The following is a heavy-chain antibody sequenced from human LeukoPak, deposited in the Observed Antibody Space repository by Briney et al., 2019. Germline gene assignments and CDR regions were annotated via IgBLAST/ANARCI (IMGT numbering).Heavy chain of an antibody. J-gene: IGHJ4*02. CDR3: ARTLPGSYSDC. D-gene: IGHD7-27*01. V-gene: IGHV3-53*01. Sequence: GGSLRLSCAASGFSVSSNYMSWVRQAPGKGLEWVSVIFSGGSTYYAESVKGRFTISRDDSKNTVYLQLNSLRAEDTAVYYCARTLPGSYSDCWGQGTLVAVS. CDR2: IFSGGST. CDR1: GFSVSSNY.